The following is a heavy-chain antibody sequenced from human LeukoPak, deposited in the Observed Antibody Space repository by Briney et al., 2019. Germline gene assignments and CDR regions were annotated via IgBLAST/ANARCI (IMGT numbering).Heavy chain of an antibody. CDR1: GGTFSSYA. D-gene: IGHD2-21*02. CDR3: ARGVTPYYYYYYGMDV. J-gene: IGHJ6*02. V-gene: IGHV1-69*13. Sequence: ASVKVSCKASGGTFSSYAISWVRQAPGQGLEWMGGIIPIFGTANYAQKFQGRVTITADESTSTAYMELSSLRSEDTAVYYCARGVTPYYYYYYGMDVWGQGTTVTVSS. CDR2: IIPIFGTA.